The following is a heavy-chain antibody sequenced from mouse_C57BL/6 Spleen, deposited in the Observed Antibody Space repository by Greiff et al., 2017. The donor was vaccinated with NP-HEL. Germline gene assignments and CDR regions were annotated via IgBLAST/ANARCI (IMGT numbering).Heavy chain of an antibody. CDR2: INPNNGGT. V-gene: IGHV1-22*01. D-gene: IGHD2-4*01. CDR3: ARCRGLEAWFAY. CDR1: GYTFTDYN. J-gene: IGHJ3*01. Sequence: EVQLQQSGPELVKPGASVKMSCKASGYTFTDYNMHWVKQSHGKSLEWIGYINPNNGGTSYNQKFKGKATLTVTTSSSTAYMELRSLTSEDSAVYYCARCRGLEAWFAYWGQGTLVTVSA.